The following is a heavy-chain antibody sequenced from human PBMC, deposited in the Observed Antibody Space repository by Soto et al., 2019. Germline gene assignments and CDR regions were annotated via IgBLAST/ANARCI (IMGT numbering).Heavy chain of an antibody. Sequence: SETLSLTCTVSGGSILDSTYYWAWIRQPPGKGLEWIGTIFYSGGTFYTPSLKSRVTMSVDTSNNQFSLKLSSVTAADTAVYYCARQASGYYYGWFDPWGQGTLV. V-gene: IGHV4-39*01. D-gene: IGHD3-22*01. CDR2: IFYSGGT. CDR1: GGSILDSTYY. CDR3: ARQASGYYYGWFDP. J-gene: IGHJ5*02.